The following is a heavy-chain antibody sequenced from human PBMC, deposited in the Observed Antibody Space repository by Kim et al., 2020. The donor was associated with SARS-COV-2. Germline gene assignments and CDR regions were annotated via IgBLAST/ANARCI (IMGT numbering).Heavy chain of an antibody. J-gene: IGHJ4*02. CDR3: ARGLEQWPFDY. CDR2: T. Sequence: TNYNPSLKSRVTISVDTSKNQFSLKLSSVTAADTAVYYCARGLEQWPFDYWGQGTLVTVSS. V-gene: IGHV4-59*09. D-gene: IGHD6-19*01.